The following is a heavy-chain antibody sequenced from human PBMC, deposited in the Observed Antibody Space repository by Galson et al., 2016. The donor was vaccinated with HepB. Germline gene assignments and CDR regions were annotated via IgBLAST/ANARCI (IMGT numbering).Heavy chain of an antibody. V-gene: IGHV3-30*18. CDR3: AKGSLAIARIPWNRFDS. CDR1: GFNFRDYG. J-gene: IGHJ5*01. CDR2: IAYDPTLT. D-gene: IGHD1-1*01. Sequence: SLRLSCAASGFNFRDYGMHWVRQAPGKGLEWVATIAYDPTLTYYADSVKGRFTISRDNSKNTLYLQLNSLTVDDTALFYCAKGSLAIARIPWNRFDSWGQGTLVTVAS.